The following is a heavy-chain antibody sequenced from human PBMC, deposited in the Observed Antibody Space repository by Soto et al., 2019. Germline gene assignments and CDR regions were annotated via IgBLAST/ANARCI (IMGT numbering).Heavy chain of an antibody. D-gene: IGHD3-22*01. Sequence: EVLLVESGGGLVKPGGSLRLSCAASGFTFSTYSMNWVRQVPGKGLEWVSSISGSTNYIYYADSVKGRFTISRDNANNSLYLQMNSLRVEDTALYYCAGSSGYYLDAFEIWGRGTMVTVSS. CDR1: GFTFSTYS. CDR2: ISGSTNYI. V-gene: IGHV3-21*02. J-gene: IGHJ3*02. CDR3: AGSSGYYLDAFEI.